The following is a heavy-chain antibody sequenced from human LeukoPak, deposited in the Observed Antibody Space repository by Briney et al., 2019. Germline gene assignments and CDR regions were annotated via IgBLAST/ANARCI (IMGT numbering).Heavy chain of an antibody. CDR2: IDYTGTT. V-gene: IGHV4-59*08. J-gene: IGHJ5*02. D-gene: IGHD6-25*01. Sequence: PSETLSLTCSVSGGSISSYSWTWIRQPPGKGLEWIGYIDYTGTTNYNPSLKSRVTISIDTSNNQFSLSLRSVTAADTAVYYCARNRNSAVLRRMWLDPWGRGALLIVSS. CDR1: GGSISSYS. CDR3: ARNRNSAVLRRMWLDP.